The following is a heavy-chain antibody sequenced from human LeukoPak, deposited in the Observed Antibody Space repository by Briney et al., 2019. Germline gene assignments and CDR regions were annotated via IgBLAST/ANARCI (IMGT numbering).Heavy chain of an antibody. V-gene: IGHV3-21*04. Sequence: GGSLRLSCAASGFTFSSYSMNWVRQAPGKGLEWVSSISSSSSYIYYADSVKGRFTISRDNAKNSLYLQMNSLRAEDTAVYYCASPTGRGVVVAANWGQGTLVTVSS. CDR1: GFTFSSYS. J-gene: IGHJ4*02. CDR3: ASPTGRGVVVAAN. CDR2: ISSSSSYI. D-gene: IGHD2-15*01.